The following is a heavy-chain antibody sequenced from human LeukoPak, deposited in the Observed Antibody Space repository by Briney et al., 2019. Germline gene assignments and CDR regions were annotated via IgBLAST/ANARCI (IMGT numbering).Heavy chain of an antibody. Sequence: PSETLSLTCTVSGGSISSTTYYWGWIRQPPGTGLEWIGSIYFSGSTYYNPSLKSRVTISVDTSKNQFSLSLNSVTAADTAVYYCARELNWFGELSGGGAFDIWGQGTMVTVSS. CDR1: GGSISSTTYY. D-gene: IGHD3-10*01. CDR3: ARELNWFGELSGGGAFDI. CDR2: IYFSGST. J-gene: IGHJ3*02. V-gene: IGHV4-39*07.